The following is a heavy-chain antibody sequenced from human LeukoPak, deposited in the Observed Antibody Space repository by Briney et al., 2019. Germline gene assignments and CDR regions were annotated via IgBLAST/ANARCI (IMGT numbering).Heavy chain of an antibody. J-gene: IGHJ5*02. D-gene: IGHD5-12*01. V-gene: IGHV1-2*02. Sequence: ASVKVSCKASGYTFTGYYMHWVRQAPGQGLEWMGWINPNSGGTNYAQKFQGRVTMTRDTSISTAYMELSRLRSDDTAVYYCVRAVVATTPLVPFDPWGQGTLVTVSS. CDR2: INPNSGGT. CDR3: VRAVVATTPLVPFDP. CDR1: GYTFTGYY.